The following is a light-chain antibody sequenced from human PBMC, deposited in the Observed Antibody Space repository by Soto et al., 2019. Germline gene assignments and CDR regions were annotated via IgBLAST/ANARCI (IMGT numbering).Light chain of an antibody. J-gene: IGKJ3*01. CDR3: QKYNTAPFT. CDR2: ASS. CDR1: DTISVY. V-gene: IGKV1-27*01. Sequence: DIQMTQSPSSLTASVGDRVTITCRASDTISVYLAWYQHKPGKVPERLICASSILQSGVPSRFSGSRSDTEFTLTISSLQPEDVGTYYCQKYNTAPFTFGPGTKVEIK.